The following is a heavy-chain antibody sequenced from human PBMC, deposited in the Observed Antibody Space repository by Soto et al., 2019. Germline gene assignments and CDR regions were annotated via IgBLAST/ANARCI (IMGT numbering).Heavy chain of an antibody. CDR2: RNPKSGGT. CDR1: GYSFTGYS. CDR3: ARDVLSRGNFITGKLFDY. D-gene: IGHD1-20*01. Sequence: ASVKVSCKTSGYSFTGYSVHCVRQAPGHGPEWMGWRNPKSGGTKYAQMFQGRDTMTRDTSISTVFMELGRVTSDDTAVYYCARDVLSRGNFITGKLFDYWGQGSLVTVSS. J-gene: IGHJ4*02. V-gene: IGHV1-2*02.